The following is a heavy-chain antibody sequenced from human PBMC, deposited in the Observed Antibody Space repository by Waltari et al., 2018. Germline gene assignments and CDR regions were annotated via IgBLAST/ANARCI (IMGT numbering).Heavy chain of an antibody. D-gene: IGHD2-15*01. Sequence: QVQLQQSGPGLVRPSQTLSLTCAISGDSVSSYSAAWNWIRHSPSSGLEWLGRTYFRSKWSDDYAVSVRGRITINPDTSKNQFSLHLSSVTPEDTAVYYCARGVVANTYYFDYWGQGTLVTVSS. V-gene: IGHV6-1*01. CDR2: TYFRSKWSD. J-gene: IGHJ4*02. CDR1: GDSVSSYSAA. CDR3: ARGVVANTYYFDY.